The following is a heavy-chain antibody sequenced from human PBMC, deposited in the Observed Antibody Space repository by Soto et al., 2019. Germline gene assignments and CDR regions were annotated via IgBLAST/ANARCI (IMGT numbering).Heavy chain of an antibody. D-gene: IGHD3-3*01. Sequence: ASVKVSCKASGGTFSSYAISWVRQAPGQGLEWMGGIIPIFGTANYAQKFQGRVTITADESTSTAYMELSSLRAEDTAVYYCARLRFLEWLSYYYGMDVWGQGTTVTVSS. J-gene: IGHJ6*02. CDR3: ARLRFLEWLSYYYGMDV. CDR2: IIPIFGTA. V-gene: IGHV1-69*13. CDR1: GGTFSSYA.